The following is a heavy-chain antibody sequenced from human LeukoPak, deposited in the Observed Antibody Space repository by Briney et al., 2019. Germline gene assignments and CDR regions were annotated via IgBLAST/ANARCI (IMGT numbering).Heavy chain of an antibody. Sequence: GGSLRLSCAASGFTFSSYNMNWVRRAPGKGLEWVSSITSSSTYIYYADSVKGRFTISRDTAKNSLYLQMNSLRAEDTALYYCAKVGLVLVWGQGTLVTVSS. CDR1: GFTFSSYN. J-gene: IGHJ4*02. D-gene: IGHD6-19*01. CDR3: AKVGLVLV. V-gene: IGHV3-21*04. CDR2: ITSSSTYI.